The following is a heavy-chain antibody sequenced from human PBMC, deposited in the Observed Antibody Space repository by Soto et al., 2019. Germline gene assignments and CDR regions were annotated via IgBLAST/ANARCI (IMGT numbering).Heavy chain of an antibody. D-gene: IGHD2-2*01. Sequence: GGSLRLSCAASGFTFSSYAMSWVRQAPGKGLEWVSAISGSGGSTYYADSVKGRFTISRDNSKNTLYLQMNSLRAEDTAVYYCARRYCSSTSCPYYYYMDVWGKGTTVTVSS. J-gene: IGHJ6*03. CDR1: GFTFSSYA. CDR3: ARRYCSSTSCPYYYYMDV. V-gene: IGHV3-23*01. CDR2: ISGSGGST.